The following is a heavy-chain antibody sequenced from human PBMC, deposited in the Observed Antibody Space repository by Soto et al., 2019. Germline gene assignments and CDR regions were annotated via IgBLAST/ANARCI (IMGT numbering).Heavy chain of an antibody. CDR3: ARGYCSGGGCYGWFDP. D-gene: IGHD2-15*01. CDR2: ISSSGSTI. Sequence: GSLRLSGAASGFTCSSYEMNWVRQAPGKGLEWVSYISSSGSTIYYADSVKGRFTISRDNAKNSLYLQMNSLRAEDTAVYYCARGYCSGGGCYGWFDPWGQGTLVTVSS. J-gene: IGHJ5*02. CDR1: GFTCSSYE. V-gene: IGHV3-48*03.